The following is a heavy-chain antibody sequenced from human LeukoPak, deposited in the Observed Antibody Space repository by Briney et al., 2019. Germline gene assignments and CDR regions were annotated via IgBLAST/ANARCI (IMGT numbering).Heavy chain of an antibody. CDR1: GFTVSSNY. V-gene: IGHV3-53*01. Sequence: GGSLRLSCAASGFTVSSNYMSWVRQAPGKGLEWVSVIYSGGSTYYADSVKGRFTISRDNSKNTLYLQMNSLRAEDTAVYYCTRCRGSYGVALYFDYWGQGTLVTVSS. CDR2: IYSGGST. CDR3: TRCRGSYGVALYFDY. D-gene: IGHD1-26*01. J-gene: IGHJ4*02.